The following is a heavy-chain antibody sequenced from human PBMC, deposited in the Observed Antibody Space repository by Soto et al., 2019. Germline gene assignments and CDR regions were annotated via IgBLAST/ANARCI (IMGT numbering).Heavy chain of an antibody. CDR1: GGTFSPYT. CDR2: IIPFLGVT. J-gene: IGHJ4*02. V-gene: IGHV1-69*08. D-gene: IGHD3-10*01. Sequence: QVQLVQSGAEVKKPGSSVKVSCKASGGTFSPYTVNWVRQAPGQGLEWMGRIIPFLGVTNYAQKFQARVTLTADTWTTTAYMELSGLRFEDTAVYYCARDWESTVSTWSFGAFWGRGTLVTVSS. CDR3: ARDWESTVSTWSFGAF.